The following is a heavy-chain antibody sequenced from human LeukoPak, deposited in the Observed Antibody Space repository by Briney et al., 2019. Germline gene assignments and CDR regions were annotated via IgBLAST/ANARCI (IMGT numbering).Heavy chain of an antibody. J-gene: IGHJ5*02. V-gene: IGHV4-59*01. CDR3: ARGRGSDSNYGGRRFDP. CDR2: IFYSGST. CDR1: GGSISSYY. Sequence: SETLSLTCTVSGGSISSYYWSWIRQPPGKGLEWIGYIFYSGSTNYNPSLKSRVTISVDTSKNQFSLKLSSVTAADTAVYYCARGRGSDSNYGGRRFDPWGQGTLVIVSS. D-gene: IGHD4-11*01.